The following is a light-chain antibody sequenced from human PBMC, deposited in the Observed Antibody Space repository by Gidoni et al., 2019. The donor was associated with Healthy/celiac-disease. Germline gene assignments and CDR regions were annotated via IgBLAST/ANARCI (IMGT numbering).Light chain of an antibody. J-gene: IGKJ1*01. CDR2: AAS. Sequence: DIQTTQSPFSLSASVGDRVTITCRASQSISSYLNWYQRKPGNAPKLLIYAASSLQSGVPSRFSGSGSGTDFTLTISSLQPEDFATYYCQQSYSTPRRFGQGTKVEIK. CDR1: QSISSY. CDR3: QQSYSTPRR. V-gene: IGKV1-39*01.